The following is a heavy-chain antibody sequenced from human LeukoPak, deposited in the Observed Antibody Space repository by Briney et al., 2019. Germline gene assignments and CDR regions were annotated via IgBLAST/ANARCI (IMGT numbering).Heavy chain of an antibody. CDR2: MNPNSGNT. J-gene: IGHJ6*03. CDR1: GYTFTSYD. D-gene: IGHD6-19*01. CDR3: ARCIAVAGTYYYYYMDV. Sequence: ASVKVSCKASGYTFTSYDINWVRQATGQGLEWMGWMNPNSGNTGYAQKFQGRVTMTRNTSISTAYMELNSLRSEDTAVYYCARCIAVAGTYYYYYMDVWGKGTTVTISS. V-gene: IGHV1-8*01.